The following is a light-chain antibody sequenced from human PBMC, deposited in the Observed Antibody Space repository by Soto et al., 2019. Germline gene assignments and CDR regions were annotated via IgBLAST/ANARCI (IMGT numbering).Light chain of an antibody. CDR3: APYTSSSTSVI. CDR1: SSDVGGYNY. V-gene: IGLV2-14*01. Sequence: QSALTQPRSVSGSPGQSVTISCTGTSSDVGGYNYVSWYQQHPDKAPKLIIFEVSNRPSGISSRFSGSKSGNTASLTISGLQAEDEADYYCAPYTSSSTSVIFGRGTKLTVL. J-gene: IGLJ2*01. CDR2: EVS.